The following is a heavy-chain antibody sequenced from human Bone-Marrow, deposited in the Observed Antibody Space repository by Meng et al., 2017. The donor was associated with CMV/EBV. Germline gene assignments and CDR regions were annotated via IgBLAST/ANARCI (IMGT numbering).Heavy chain of an antibody. Sequence: SVKVSCKASGGTFNIYAITWVRQAPGQGLEWMGGIIPILGTTIYARELQGRVTISTDESTSTAYMELRSLRSDDTAVYYCARDSRFLEWLLIDYWGQGTLVTVSS. V-gene: IGHV1-69*05. J-gene: IGHJ4*02. CDR1: GGTFNIYA. D-gene: IGHD3-3*01. CDR2: IIPILGTT. CDR3: ARDSRFLEWLLIDY.